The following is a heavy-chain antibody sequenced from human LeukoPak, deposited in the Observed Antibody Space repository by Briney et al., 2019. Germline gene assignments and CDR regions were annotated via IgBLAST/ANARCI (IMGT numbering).Heavy chain of an antibody. J-gene: IGHJ6*03. Sequence: GGSLRLSCAASGFTVSSNYMSWVRQAPGKGLEWVSDINSSGGRTYYADSVKGRLTISRDNSKNTLFLQMNSLRAEDTALYYCAKDGQLHYYYYYYMDVWGKGTTVTVSS. CDR2: INSSGGRT. CDR3: AKDGQLHYYYYYYMDV. CDR1: GFTVSSNY. V-gene: IGHV3-53*05. D-gene: IGHD6-6*01.